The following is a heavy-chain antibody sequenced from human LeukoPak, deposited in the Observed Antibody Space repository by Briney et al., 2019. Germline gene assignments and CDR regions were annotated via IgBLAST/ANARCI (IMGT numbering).Heavy chain of an antibody. J-gene: IGHJ4*02. D-gene: IGHD6-19*01. CDR3: ARVRSGWHPFDY. Sequence: PSETLSLTCTVSGGSISSYYWGWIRQPPGKGLEWIGSIYYSGSTYYNPSLKSRVTISVDTSKNQFSLKLSSVTAADTAVYYCARVRSGWHPFDYWGQGTLVTVSS. V-gene: IGHV4-39*07. CDR1: GGSISSYY. CDR2: IYYSGST.